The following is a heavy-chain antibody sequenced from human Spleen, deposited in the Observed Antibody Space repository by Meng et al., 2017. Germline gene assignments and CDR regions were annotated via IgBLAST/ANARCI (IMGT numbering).Heavy chain of an antibody. V-gene: IGHV3-66*02. CDR3: SRSPIDKYDLSAIPLDY. D-gene: IGHD2-21*01. J-gene: IGHJ4*02. Sequence: GESLKISCAASGFTVSHNYMSWVRQAPGKGLEWVSVIYRGGNTYYADSVKGRFTISRDNSKNTVFLQINSLRVEDTAVYYCSRSPIDKYDLSAIPLDYWGQGTLVTVSS. CDR1: GFTVSHNY. CDR2: IYRGGNT.